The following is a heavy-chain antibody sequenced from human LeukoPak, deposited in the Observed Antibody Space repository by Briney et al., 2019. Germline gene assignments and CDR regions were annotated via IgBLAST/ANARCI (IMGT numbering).Heavy chain of an antibody. V-gene: IGHV3-13*04. CDR1: GFTFSSYD. D-gene: IGHD3-10*01. Sequence: GGSLRLSCAASGFTFSSYDMHWVRQATGKGLEWVSAIGTAGDTYYLGSVKGRFTISRENAKNSLYLQMNSLRAGDTAVYYCARSSGGYGMDVWGQGTTVTVSS. CDR3: ARSSGGYGMDV. J-gene: IGHJ6*02. CDR2: IGTAGDT.